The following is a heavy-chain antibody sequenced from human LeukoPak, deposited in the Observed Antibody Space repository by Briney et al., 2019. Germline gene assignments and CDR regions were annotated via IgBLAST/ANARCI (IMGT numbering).Heavy chain of an antibody. CDR3: ARAPLYCSGGSCSHTNFDY. D-gene: IGHD2-15*01. V-gene: IGHV4-59*11. Sequence: PSETLSLTCTVSGGSISSHYWSWIRQPPGKGLEWIGNIYYSGSTNYNSSLKSRVTISIDTSKTHFSLKLSSVTAADTAVYYCARAPLYCSGGSCSHTNFDYWGQGTLVTVSS. CDR1: GGSISSHY. J-gene: IGHJ4*02. CDR2: IYYSGST.